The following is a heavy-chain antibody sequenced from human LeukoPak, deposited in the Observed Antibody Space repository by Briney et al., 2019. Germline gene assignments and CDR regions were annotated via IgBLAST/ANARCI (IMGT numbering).Heavy chain of an antibody. CDR1: GFIFRNYY. CDR3: ARDLDWGAFDA. V-gene: IGHV3-11*01. D-gene: IGHD3-9*01. Sequence: GGSLRLSCEASGFIFRNYYMNWIRQTPGKGLEWVSYISSSGSKIYYADSVKGRFTISRDNSKNTVSLQMNSLRAEDTALYYCARDLDWGAFDAWGQGTLVTVSS. CDR2: ISSSGSKI. J-gene: IGHJ5*02.